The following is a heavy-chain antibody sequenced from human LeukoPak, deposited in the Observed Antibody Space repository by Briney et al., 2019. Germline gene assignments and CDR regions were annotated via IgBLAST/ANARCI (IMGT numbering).Heavy chain of an antibody. CDR1: GGSISSYY. V-gene: IGHV4-59*01. D-gene: IGHD3-10*01. J-gene: IGHJ3*02. Sequence: SETLSLTCTVSGGSISSYYWSWVRQPPGKGLEWIGFVYYTGSTNYSPSLKSRVTISVDTSKNQFSRKLRSVTAADTAVYYCARRLSMVRGVTRSAFDIWGQGTMVTVSS. CDR3: ARRLSMVRGVTRSAFDI. CDR2: VYYTGST.